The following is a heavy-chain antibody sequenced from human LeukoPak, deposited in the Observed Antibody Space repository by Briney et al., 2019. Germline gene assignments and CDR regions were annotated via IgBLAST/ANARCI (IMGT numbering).Heavy chain of an antibody. CDR2: IRYDGSNK. V-gene: IGHV3-30*02. CDR1: GFTFSSYG. D-gene: IGHD4-17*01. Sequence: PGGSLRLSCAASGFTFSSYGMHWVRQAPGKGLEWVAFIRYDGSNKYYADSVKGRFTVSRDNSKNTLYLQMNSLRADDTAVYYCAPGPGDYVAFDYWGQGTLVTVSS. CDR3: APGPGDYVAFDY. J-gene: IGHJ4*02.